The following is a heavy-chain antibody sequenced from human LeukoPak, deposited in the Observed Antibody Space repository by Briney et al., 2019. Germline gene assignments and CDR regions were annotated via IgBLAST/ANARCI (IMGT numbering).Heavy chain of an antibody. D-gene: IGHD5-12*01. CDR2: IYYSGST. CDR1: GGSISSGGYY. CDR3: ARAYSGYDLAFDY. Sequence: SETLSLTCTVSGGSISSGGYYWSWIRQHPGKGLEWIGYIYYSGSTYYNPSLKSRVTISVDTSKNQFSLKLSSVTAADTAVYYCARAYSGYDLAFDYWGQGILVTVSS. V-gene: IGHV4-31*03. J-gene: IGHJ4*02.